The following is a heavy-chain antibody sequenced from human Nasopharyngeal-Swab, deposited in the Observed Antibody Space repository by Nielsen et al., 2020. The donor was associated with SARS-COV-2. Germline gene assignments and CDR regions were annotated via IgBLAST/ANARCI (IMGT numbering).Heavy chain of an antibody. J-gene: IGHJ4*02. CDR3: ETQAQGVGATRGGYYFDY. V-gene: IGHV1-24*01. D-gene: IGHD1-26*01. CDR1: GYTLTELS. CDR2: FDPEDGET. Sequence: ASVKVSCKVSGYTLTELSMHWVRQAPGKGLEWMGGFDPEDGETIYAQKFQGRVTMTEDTSTDTAYMELSSLRSEDTAVYYCETQAQGVGATRGGYYFDYWGQGTLVTVSS.